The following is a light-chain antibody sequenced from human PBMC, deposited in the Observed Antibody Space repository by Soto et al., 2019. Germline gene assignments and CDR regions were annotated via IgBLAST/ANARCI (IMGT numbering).Light chain of an antibody. CDR1: QNVKIY. CDR2: DAS. Sequence: EIVLTQSPATLSLSPGERATLSCRASQNVKIYLAWYQQKPGQAPRLLIYDASNRATGIPARFSGSGSGTDFTLTISSLEPEDFAVYYCQHRSGFTFGPGTKVDIK. J-gene: IGKJ3*01. CDR3: QHRSGFT. V-gene: IGKV3-11*01.